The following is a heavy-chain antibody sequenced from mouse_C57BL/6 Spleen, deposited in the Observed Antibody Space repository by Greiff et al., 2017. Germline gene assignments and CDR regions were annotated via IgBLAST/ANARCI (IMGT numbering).Heavy chain of an antibody. CDR3: ARWDTTVVATDY. CDR1: GYTFTSYW. J-gene: IGHJ2*01. V-gene: IGHV1-7*01. D-gene: IGHD1-1*01. CDR2: LNPSSGYT. Sequence: QVQLQQSGAELAKPGASVKLSCKASGYTFTSYWMHWVKQRPGQGLEWIGYLNPSSGYTTYNQKFKDKATLTADKSSSTAYMQLSSLTYEDSAVXYCARWDTTVVATDYWGQGTTLTVSS.